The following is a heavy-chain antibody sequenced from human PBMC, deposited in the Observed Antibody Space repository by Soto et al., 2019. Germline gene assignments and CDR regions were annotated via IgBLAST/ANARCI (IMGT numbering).Heavy chain of an antibody. CDR2: IYYSGST. CDR3: ARRILATETFDY. CDR1: GRSISSVHYY. V-gene: IGHV4-39*01. Sequence: SETLSLTCTVSGRSISSVHYYWSWIRQPPGKGLEWIGSIYYSGSTYYNPSLKSRVTISVDTSKNQFSLKLSSVTAADTAVYIRARRILATETFDYWGQGTLVTVSS. J-gene: IGHJ4*02. D-gene: IGHD5-12*01.